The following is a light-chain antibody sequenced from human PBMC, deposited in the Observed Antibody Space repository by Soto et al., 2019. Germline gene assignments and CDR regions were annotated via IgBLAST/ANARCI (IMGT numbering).Light chain of an antibody. CDR3: QQYESSPVT. CDR2: GAS. CDR1: QSVSSSY. Sequence: EIVLTQSPGTLSLSPGERATLSCRASQSVSSSYLAWFQQKPGQAPRLLIYGASSRATGIPDRFSGNGSGADFTLTISRLEPEDFAVYYCQQYESSPVTFGQGTKVEIK. J-gene: IGKJ1*01. V-gene: IGKV3-20*01.